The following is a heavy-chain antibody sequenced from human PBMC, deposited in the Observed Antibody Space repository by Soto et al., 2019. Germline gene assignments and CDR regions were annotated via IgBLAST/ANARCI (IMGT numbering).Heavy chain of an antibody. CDR1: GFSFSDYY. D-gene: IGHD3-10*01. J-gene: IGHJ3*02. CDR3: ARCLLGVGDDFDI. CDR2: INPRGTIT. Sequence: GSLRLSCAASGFSFSDYYMTWIRQAPGKGLEWISYINPRGTITYYADSVRGRFTISRDNAQTSLYLQMSSLRAEDTAVYYCARCLLGVGDDFDIWGQGTMVTVSS. V-gene: IGHV3-11*01.